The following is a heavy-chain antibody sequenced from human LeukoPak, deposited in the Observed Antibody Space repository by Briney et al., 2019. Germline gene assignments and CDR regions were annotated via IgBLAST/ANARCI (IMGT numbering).Heavy chain of an antibody. J-gene: IGHJ5*02. CDR2: TSSSDAGT. CDR3: VKDGEYPWIQLWPSWFDP. D-gene: IGHD5-18*01. V-gene: IGHV3-23*01. CDR1: GFTLSTYA. Sequence: GGSLRLSCAASGFTLSTYAMSWVRQTPGKGLEWVAATSSSDAGTYHADSVRGRFTISRDNSKNTLYLQMNSLRAEDTAVYYCVKDGEYPWIQLWPSWFDPWGQGTLVTVSS.